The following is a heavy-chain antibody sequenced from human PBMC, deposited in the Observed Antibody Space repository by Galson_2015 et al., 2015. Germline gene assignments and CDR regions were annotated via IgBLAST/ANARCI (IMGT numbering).Heavy chain of an antibody. CDR3: ARRGFETVPGRALDL. V-gene: IGHV4-34*01. Sequence: SETLSLTCAVYGGSFSGYYWSWIRQPPGKGLEWIGEINHSGSTNCNPSLKSRVTISVDTSKNQFSLKLSSVTAADTAVYYCARRGFETVPGRALDLWGQGTLVTVSS. CDR2: INHSGST. D-gene: IGHD3-3*01. CDR1: GGSFSGYY. J-gene: IGHJ4*02.